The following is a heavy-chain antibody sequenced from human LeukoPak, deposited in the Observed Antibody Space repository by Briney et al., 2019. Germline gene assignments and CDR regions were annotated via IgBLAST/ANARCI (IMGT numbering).Heavy chain of an antibody. V-gene: IGHV3-23*01. Sequence: PGGSLRLSCAASGFTFTTYDLRWVRQAPGKGLEWVSTISNSGDSTYYADSVKGRFTISRDNAKKSLFLQMNSLRVEDTALYYCAKDSGTFWGQGTLVTVSS. CDR2: ISNSGDST. J-gene: IGHJ4*02. CDR1: GFTFTTYD. CDR3: AKDSGTF. D-gene: IGHD1-26*01.